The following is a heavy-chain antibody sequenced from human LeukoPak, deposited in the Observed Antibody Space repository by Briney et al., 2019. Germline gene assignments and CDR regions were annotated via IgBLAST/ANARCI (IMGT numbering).Heavy chain of an antibody. CDR3: ARGNYGSGSYYVVDFDY. CDR2: ISSSSSTI. J-gene: IGHJ4*02. Sequence: GGSLRLSCAASGFTFSSYSMNWVRQAPGKGLEWVSYISSSSSTIYYADSVKGRFTISRDNAKNSLYLQMNSLRDEDTAVYYCARGNYGSGSYYVVDFDYWGQGTLVTVPS. CDR1: GFTFSSYS. D-gene: IGHD3-10*01. V-gene: IGHV3-48*02.